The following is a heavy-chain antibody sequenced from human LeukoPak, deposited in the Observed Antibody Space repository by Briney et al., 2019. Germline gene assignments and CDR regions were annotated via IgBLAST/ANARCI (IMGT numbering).Heavy chain of an antibody. CDR1: GFTFSSYW. J-gene: IGHJ4*02. CDR2: IKQDGSEK. CDR3: AKGDDAFDY. Sequence: PGGSLRLSCAASGFTFSSYWMSWVRQAPGKGLEWVANIKQDGSEKYYVDSVKGRFTISRDNSKNSLYLQMNSLRTEDTALYYCAKGDDAFDYWGQGTLVTVSS. V-gene: IGHV3-7*03. D-gene: IGHD5-24*01.